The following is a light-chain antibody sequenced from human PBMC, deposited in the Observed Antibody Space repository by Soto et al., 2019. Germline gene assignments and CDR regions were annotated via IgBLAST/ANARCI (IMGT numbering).Light chain of an antibody. V-gene: IGKV1-16*01. J-gene: IGKJ5*01. CDR2: AAS. CDR1: QDINNF. CDR3: QHYDGYPQT. Sequence: DIQMTQSPSSLSASVRDSVTITCRASQDINNFLAWFQQKPGKAPKSLIFAASSLHSGVPSRFSGSGSGTDFTLTISSLQAEDFGTYYCQHYDGYPQTFGQGTRLEIK.